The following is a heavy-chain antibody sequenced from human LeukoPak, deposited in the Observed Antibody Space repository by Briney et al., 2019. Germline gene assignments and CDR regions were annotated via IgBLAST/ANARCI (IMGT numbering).Heavy chain of an antibody. CDR2: IIPIFGTA. CDR3: AARIGATSDY. Sequence: GASVKVSCKASGGTFSSYAISWVRQAPGQGLEWMGGIIPIFGTANYAQKFQGRVTVTADESTSTAYMELSSLRSEDTAVYYCAARIGATSDYWGQGTLVTVSS. D-gene: IGHD1-26*01. CDR1: GGTFSSYA. J-gene: IGHJ4*02. V-gene: IGHV1-69*13.